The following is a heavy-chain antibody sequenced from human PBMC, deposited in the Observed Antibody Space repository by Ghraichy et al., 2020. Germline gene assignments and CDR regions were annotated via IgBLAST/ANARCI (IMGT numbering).Heavy chain of an antibody. CDR3: ARNFGKGSPNDY. J-gene: IGHJ4*02. Sequence: SETLSLTCAVYGGSFSGYYWSWIRQPPGKGLEWIGEINHSGSTNYNPSLKSRVTISVDTSKNQFSLKLSSVTAADTAVYYCARNFGKGSPNDYWGQGTLVTGSS. CDR1: GGSFSGYY. V-gene: IGHV4-34*01. CDR2: INHSGST. D-gene: IGHD3-10*01.